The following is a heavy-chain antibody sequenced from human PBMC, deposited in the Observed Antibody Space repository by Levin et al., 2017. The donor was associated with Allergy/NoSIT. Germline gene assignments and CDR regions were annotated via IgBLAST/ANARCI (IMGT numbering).Heavy chain of an antibody. D-gene: IGHD1-1*01. CDR2: INHSGST. Sequence: SSETLSLTCAVYGGSFSGYYWSWIRQPPGKGLEWIGEINHSGSTNYNPSLKSRVTISVDTSKNQFSLKLSSVTAADTAVYYCARRRTEGYYYYMDVWGKGTTVTVSS. CDR3: ARRRTEGYYYYMDV. CDR1: GGSFSGYY. V-gene: IGHV4-34*01. J-gene: IGHJ6*03.